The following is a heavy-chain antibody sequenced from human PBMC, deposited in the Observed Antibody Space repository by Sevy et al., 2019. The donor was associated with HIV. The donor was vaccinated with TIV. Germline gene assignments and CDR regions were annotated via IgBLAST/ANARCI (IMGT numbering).Heavy chain of an antibody. CDR3: ATPRFDF. Sequence: GGSLRLSCEASGFDFSSHWMQWVRQAPGKGLVWVSRMNTDGSGTNYADSVKGRFTISRDNAKNTLYLEMNNLRDEDTASYYCATPRFDFWGPGTLVTVSS. CDR1: GFDFSSHW. CDR2: MNTDGSGT. V-gene: IGHV3-74*01. J-gene: IGHJ4*02.